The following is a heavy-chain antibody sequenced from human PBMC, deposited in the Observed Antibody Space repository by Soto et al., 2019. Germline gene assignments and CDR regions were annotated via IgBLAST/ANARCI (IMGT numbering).Heavy chain of an antibody. CDR2: ISSGSSYI. D-gene: IGHD3-3*01. V-gene: IGHV3-11*05. CDR1: GFSFSDSY. Sequence: GGSLRLSCAASGFSFSDSYMSWIRQAPGKGLEWVSHISSGSSYIKYADSVRGRFTISRDNIKNSLSLQMSSLRVEDTAVYFCARDPNFGGTYYFDYWGQGTLVTVSS. J-gene: IGHJ4*02. CDR3: ARDPNFGGTYYFDY.